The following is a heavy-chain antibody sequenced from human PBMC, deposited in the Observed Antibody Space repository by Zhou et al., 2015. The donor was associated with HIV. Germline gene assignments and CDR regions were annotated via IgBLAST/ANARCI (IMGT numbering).Heavy chain of an antibody. D-gene: IGHD5-18*01. CDR2: MNPNSGDT. J-gene: IGHJ4*02. CDR1: GHTSSTYD. CDR3: ASRIQLWF. Sequence: QVQLVQSGAEVKKPGASVKVSCKASGHTSSTYDINWVRQATGQGLEWMGWMNPNSGDTGYAEKFQGRVTMTRDTSISTAYMELSGLTSEDTAIYYCASRIQLWFWGQGTLVTVSS. V-gene: IGHV1-8*01.